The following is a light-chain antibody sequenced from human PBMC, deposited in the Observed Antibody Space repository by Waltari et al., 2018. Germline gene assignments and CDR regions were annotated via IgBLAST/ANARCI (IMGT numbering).Light chain of an antibody. CDR3: CSSAGSYTYVV. CDR1: SRTVGGDNY. J-gene: IGLJ2*01. V-gene: IGLV2-11*01. Sequence: QSALTQPRSVSGSPGQSVTISCTGTSRTVGGDNYVSWYQQHQGKAPKLMIYDVSKRPSGVPDRFSVSKSGNTASLTISGLQAEDEADYYCCSSAGSYTYVVFGGGTKLTVL. CDR2: DVS.